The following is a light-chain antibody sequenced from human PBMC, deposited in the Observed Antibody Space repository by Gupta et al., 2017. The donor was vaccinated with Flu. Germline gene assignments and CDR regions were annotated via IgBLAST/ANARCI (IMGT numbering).Light chain of an antibody. CDR2: DIN. CDR3: CSNAGNYV. V-gene: IGLV2-11*01. Sequence: HSALTQPRSVSGAPGQSVTISCTGTSGDDSGFNYVSWYQQHPGTAPKLLIYDINQRPAGVPDRFSGSNSGNTASLTISGREAEDEDDYYCCSNAGNYVFGTGTKVTVL. CDR1: SGDDSGFNY. J-gene: IGLJ1*01.